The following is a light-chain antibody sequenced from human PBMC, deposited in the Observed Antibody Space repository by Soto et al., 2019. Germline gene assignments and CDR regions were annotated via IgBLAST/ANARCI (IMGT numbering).Light chain of an antibody. CDR1: QDIYRW. CDR2: DAS. Sequence: DIQMTQSPSTVSASVGARVTITCRAIQDIYRWLAWYQQKPGKAHKLLIYDASSLQSGVPPRFSGSGSGTEFALTISSLQPDDLATYYCQQYNAYPFTFGPGTKLEIK. CDR3: QQYNAYPFT. J-gene: IGKJ2*01. V-gene: IGKV1-5*01.